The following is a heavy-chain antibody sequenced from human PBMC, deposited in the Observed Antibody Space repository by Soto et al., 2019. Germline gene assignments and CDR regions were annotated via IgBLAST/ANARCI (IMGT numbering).Heavy chain of an antibody. Sequence: QVHLVQSGAEVKKPGSSVRVSCKASGGTFNNYGISWVRQAPGQGLEWVGGIIPIFGLGNYPQKFRDRVTITTDESWTTAYMEMSSLRSEHTAIYFCARGKSSSSSYYYYALDVWGQGTTVTVSS. CDR2: IIPIFGLG. D-gene: IGHD6-6*01. J-gene: IGHJ6*02. V-gene: IGHV1-69*01. CDR1: GGTFNNYG. CDR3: ARGKSSSSSYYYYALDV.